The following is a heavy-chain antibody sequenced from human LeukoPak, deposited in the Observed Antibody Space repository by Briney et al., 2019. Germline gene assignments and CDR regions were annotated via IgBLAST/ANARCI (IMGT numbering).Heavy chain of an antibody. V-gene: IGHV4-39*01. CDR2: IAYSGST. D-gene: IGHD1/OR15-1a*01. Sequence: SETLSLTCTVSGGSLGSTTYYWGWIRQPPGKGLEWIGSIAYSGSTYYNPSPKSRVIISVDTSKNQFSLKLYSVTAADTAMYYCARGARGSSVNNDWFDPWGQGTLVTVSS. J-gene: IGHJ5*02. CDR3: ARGARGSSVNNDWFDP. CDR1: GGSLGSTTYY.